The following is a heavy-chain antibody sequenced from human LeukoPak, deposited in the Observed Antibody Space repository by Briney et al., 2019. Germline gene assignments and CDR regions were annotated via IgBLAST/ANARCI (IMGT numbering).Heavy chain of an antibody. V-gene: IGHV3-64*01. Sequence: SGGSLRLSCAASGFTFSSYAMHWVRQAPGKGLEYVSAISSNGGSTYYANSVKGRFTISRDNSKNTLYLQMGSLRSEDTAVYYCARVRGSMIADIRFDPWGQGTLVTVSS. CDR3: ARVRGSMIADIRFDP. CDR2: ISSNGGST. J-gene: IGHJ5*02. CDR1: GFTFSSYA. D-gene: IGHD3-22*01.